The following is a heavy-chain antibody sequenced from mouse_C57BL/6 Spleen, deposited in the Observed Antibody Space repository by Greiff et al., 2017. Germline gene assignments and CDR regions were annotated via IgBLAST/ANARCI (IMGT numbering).Heavy chain of an antibody. J-gene: IGHJ4*01. D-gene: IGHD3-2*02. CDR2: IHPGDGDT. Sequence: QVQLQQSGAELVKPGASVKISCKASGYTFSSYWMHWVKQRPGQGLEWIGQIHPGDGDTNYNGKFKGKATLTADKSSSTAYMQLSSLTSEDSAVYVYARRGGSGYAMDYWGQGTSVTVSS. V-gene: IGHV1-80*01. CDR3: ARRGGSGYAMDY. CDR1: GYTFSSYW.